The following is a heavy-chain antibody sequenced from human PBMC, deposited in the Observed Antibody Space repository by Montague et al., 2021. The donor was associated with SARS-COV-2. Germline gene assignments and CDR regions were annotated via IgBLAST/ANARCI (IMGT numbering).Heavy chain of an antibody. V-gene: IGHV3-20*01. J-gene: IGHJ4*02. CDR1: GFTFDDYG. CDR3: SRGGGMIRGVVDF. Sequence: SLRLSCAVSGFTFDDYGMSWVRQAPGKGLEWVSGISRSGDSTAYGDSVKGRFIISRDNAKNTLYLQMNGLRVEDTAFYHCSRGGGMIRGVVDFWGQGILVSVSS. CDR2: ISRSGDST. D-gene: IGHD3-10*01.